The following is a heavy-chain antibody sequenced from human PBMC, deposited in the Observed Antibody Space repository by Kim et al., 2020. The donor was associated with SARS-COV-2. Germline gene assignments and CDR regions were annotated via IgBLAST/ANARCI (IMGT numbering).Heavy chain of an antibody. CDR3: ARGQYSGSYLGDY. V-gene: IGHV3-7*03. D-gene: IGHD1-26*01. J-gene: IGHJ4*02. CDR2: IKQDGSEK. CDR1: GFTFSSYW. Sequence: GGSLRLSCAASGFTFSSYWMSWVRQAPGKGLEWVANIKQDGSEKYYVDSVKGRFTISRDNAKNSLYLQMNSLRAEDTAVYYCARGQYSGSYLGDYWGQGTLVTVSS.